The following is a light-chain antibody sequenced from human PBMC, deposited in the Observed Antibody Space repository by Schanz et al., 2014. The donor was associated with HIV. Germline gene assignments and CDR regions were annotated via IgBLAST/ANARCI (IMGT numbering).Light chain of an antibody. CDR1: QSVSSSY. J-gene: IGKJ1*01. CDR3: QQYGSSLWT. Sequence: EIVLTQSPGTLSLSPGERATLSCRASQSVSSSYLAWYQQKPGQAPRLLISEASKRATGVPARFSGSGSGTDFTLTISRLEPEDFAVYYCQQYGSSLWTFGQGTKVEIK. V-gene: IGKV3-20*01. CDR2: EAS.